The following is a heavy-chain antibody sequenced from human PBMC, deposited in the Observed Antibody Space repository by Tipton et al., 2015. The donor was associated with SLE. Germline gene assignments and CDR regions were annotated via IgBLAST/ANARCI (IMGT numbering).Heavy chain of an antibody. D-gene: IGHD6-19*01. J-gene: IGHJ4*02. V-gene: IGHV1-18*04. Sequence: QLVQSGAEVKKPGASVRVSCKASGYSFTNYGITWVRQAPGQGLEWVGWISAYNGDTKHAEKLQDRVTLTTETSTSTAYMELRSLRSDDTAVYYCAIAVAGTLFFDHWGQGTLVTVSS. CDR2: ISAYNGDT. CDR3: AIAVAGTLFFDH. CDR1: GYSFTNYG.